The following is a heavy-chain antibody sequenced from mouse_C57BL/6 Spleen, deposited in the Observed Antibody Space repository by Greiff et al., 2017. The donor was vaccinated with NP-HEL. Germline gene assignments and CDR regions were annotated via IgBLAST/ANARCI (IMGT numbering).Heavy chain of an antibody. CDR2: IDPSDSYT. Sequence: VQLQQPGAELVRPGTSVKLSCKASGYTFTSYWMHWVKQRPGQGLGWIGVIDPSDSYTNYNQKFKGKATLTVDTSSSPAYMQLSSLTSEDSAVYYCARVASFGNYWYFDVWGTGTTVTVSS. V-gene: IGHV1-59*01. J-gene: IGHJ1*03. CDR3: ARVASFGNYWYFDV. CDR1: GYTFTSYW. D-gene: IGHD2-1*01.